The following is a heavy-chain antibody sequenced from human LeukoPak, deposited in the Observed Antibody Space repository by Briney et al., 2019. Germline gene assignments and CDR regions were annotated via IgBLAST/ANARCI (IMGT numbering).Heavy chain of an antibody. V-gene: IGHV1-18*01. D-gene: IGHD6-19*01. CDR3: ARWLALGIAVAGPDLSDAFDI. CDR1: GYTFTSYG. CDR2: ISTYKGNT. J-gene: IGHJ3*02. Sequence: ASVKVSCKASGYTFTSYGISWVRQAPGQGLEWMGWISTYKGNTNYAQKLQGRVTMTTDTSTSTVYMELRSLRSDDTAVYYCARWLALGIAVAGPDLSDAFDIWGQGTMVTVSS.